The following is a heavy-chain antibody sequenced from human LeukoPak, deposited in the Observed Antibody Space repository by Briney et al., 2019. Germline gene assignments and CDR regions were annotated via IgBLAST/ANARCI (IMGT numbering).Heavy chain of an antibody. V-gene: IGHV4-38-2*02. CDR1: GYSISSGYY. J-gene: IGHJ5*02. CDR3: ARVVAAAGNNWFDP. D-gene: IGHD6-13*01. CDR2: IYRSGST. Sequence: IPSETLSLTCTVSGYSISSGYYWVWIRQPPGQGLEWIGSIYRSGSTNYNPSLKSRVTISIDTSNNHFSLKLTSVTAADTAVYYCARVVAAAGNNWFDPWGQGTLVTVSS.